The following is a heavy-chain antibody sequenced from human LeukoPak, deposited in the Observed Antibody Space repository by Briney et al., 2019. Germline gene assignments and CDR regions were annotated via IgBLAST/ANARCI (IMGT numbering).Heavy chain of an antibody. CDR1: GFTFSSYW. Sequence: GGSLRLSCAVSGFTFSSYWMSWVRQAPGKGLEWVANIKQDGSEKYYVDSVKGRFTISRDNAKNSLYLQMNSLRAEDTAVYYCARGPAAHYFDYWGQGTLVTVSS. J-gene: IGHJ4*02. CDR2: IKQDGSEK. CDR3: ARGPAAHYFDY. D-gene: IGHD6-13*01. V-gene: IGHV3-7*03.